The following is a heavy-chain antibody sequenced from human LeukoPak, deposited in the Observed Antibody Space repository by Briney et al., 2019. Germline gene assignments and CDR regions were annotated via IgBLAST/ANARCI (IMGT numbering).Heavy chain of an antibody. CDR3: AKFLGDLM. V-gene: IGHV3-23*01. Sequence: PGGSLRLPCAVSEFTFSSYGMSWVRQAPGKGLEWVSAISSSGGSTYYADSVKGRFTISRDNSKNTLYLQMNSLRAEDTAVYYCAKFLGDLMWGQGTLVTVSS. D-gene: IGHD2-21*01. CDR2: ISSSGGST. CDR1: EFTFSSYG. J-gene: IGHJ4*02.